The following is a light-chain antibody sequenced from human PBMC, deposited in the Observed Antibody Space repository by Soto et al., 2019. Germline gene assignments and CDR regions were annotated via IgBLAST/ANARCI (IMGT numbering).Light chain of an antibody. Sequence: QSALTQPPSASGSPGQSVTISCTGTSSDVGGYKYVSWYQQHPGKAPKLMIYEVTKRPSGVPDRFSGSKSDNTASLTVSGLQAEDEADYYCSSFAGYNNHVVFGGGTKLTVL. J-gene: IGLJ2*01. V-gene: IGLV2-8*01. CDR1: SSDVGGYKY. CDR2: EVT. CDR3: SSFAGYNNHVV.